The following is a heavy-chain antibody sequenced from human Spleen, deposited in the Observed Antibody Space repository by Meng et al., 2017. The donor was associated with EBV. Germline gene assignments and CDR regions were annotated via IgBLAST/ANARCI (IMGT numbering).Heavy chain of an antibody. CDR3: AREGTETFGEAWDY. V-gene: IGHV1-69*01. CDR1: GGTFSSYA. CDR2: IIPIFGTA. D-gene: IGHD3-10*01. J-gene: IGHJ4*02. Sequence: QVRLVQAGAEAKKPGSSVKGSCKASGGTFSSYAVTWVRRAPGQGLEWMGDIIPIFGTANYAQKFQGRVTITADESTSTAYMELSSLRSEDTAVYYCAREGTETFGEAWDYWGQGTLVTVSS.